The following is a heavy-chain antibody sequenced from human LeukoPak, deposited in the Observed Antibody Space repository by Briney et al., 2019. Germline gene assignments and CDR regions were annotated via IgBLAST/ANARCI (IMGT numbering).Heavy chain of an antibody. J-gene: IGHJ4*02. CDR2: ISSSGSMM. Sequence: GGSLRLSCAASGFTFSDYYMSWIRQAPGKGLEWVSYISSSGSMMNYADSVKGRFTISRDNAKNSLYLQMNSLRAEDTAVYYCAREDLPSGSDTYDYWGQGTLVTVSS. V-gene: IGHV3-11*04. CDR3: AREDLPSGSDTYDY. D-gene: IGHD1-26*01. CDR1: GFTFSDYY.